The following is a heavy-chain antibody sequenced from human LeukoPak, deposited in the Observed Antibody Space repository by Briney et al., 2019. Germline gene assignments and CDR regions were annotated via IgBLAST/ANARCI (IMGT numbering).Heavy chain of an antibody. CDR2: IYYTGST. Sequence: PSETLSLTCTVPGGSISSSYWSWIRQPPGKGLEWVGYIYYTGSTTYNPSLKSRVTISVDTSKNQFSLKLRSVTAADTAVYYCARDYGDIPPDWYYDLWGRGTLVTVSS. J-gene: IGHJ2*01. V-gene: IGHV4-59*01. D-gene: IGHD4-17*01. CDR3: ARDYGDIPPDWYYDL. CDR1: GGSISSSY.